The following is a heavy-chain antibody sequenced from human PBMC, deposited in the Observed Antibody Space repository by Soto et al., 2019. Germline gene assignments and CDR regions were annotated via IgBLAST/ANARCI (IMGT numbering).Heavy chain of an antibody. J-gene: IGHJ6*02. CDR3: ARLAGEVTDYYYGMDV. V-gene: IGHV4-39*01. CDR1: GYYIRSSNY. D-gene: IGHD3-10*01. CDR2: IYYSGST. Sequence: SETLSLTCAVAGYYIRSSNYWGWIRPPPGKGLEWIGSIYYSGSTYYNPSLKSRVTISVDTSKNQFSLKLSSVTAADTAVYYCARLAGEVTDYYYGMDVWGQGTTVTVSS.